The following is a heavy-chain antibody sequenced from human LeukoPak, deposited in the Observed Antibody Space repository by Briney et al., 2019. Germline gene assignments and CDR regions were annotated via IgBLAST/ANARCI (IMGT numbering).Heavy chain of an antibody. CDR1: GGSFSGYY. D-gene: IGHD1-26*01. J-gene: IGHJ6*04. CDR2: INHSGST. Sequence: SETQSVTCAVYGGSFSGYYWSWIRQPPGKGLEWIGEINHSGSTNYNPSHKSRVTISVDTSTYQISLKLSPMTAGDTAADYCARRPREIYYYYYRIDVWGKGPTVTVSS. CDR3: ARRPREIYYYYYRIDV. V-gene: IGHV4-34*01.